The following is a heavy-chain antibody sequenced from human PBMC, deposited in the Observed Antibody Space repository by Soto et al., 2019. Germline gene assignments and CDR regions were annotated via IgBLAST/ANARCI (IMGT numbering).Heavy chain of an antibody. CDR3: AKSVLTYYDSSGYSKPIAFDY. CDR1: GYTFTSYY. V-gene: IGHV1-46*03. D-gene: IGHD3-22*01. Sequence: GASVKVSCKASGYTFTSYYMHWVRQAPGQGLEWMGIINPSGGSTSYAQKFQGRVTMTRDTSTSTVYMELSSLRSEDTAVYYCAKSVLTYYDSSGYSKPIAFDYWGQGTLVTVSS. J-gene: IGHJ4*02. CDR2: INPSGGST.